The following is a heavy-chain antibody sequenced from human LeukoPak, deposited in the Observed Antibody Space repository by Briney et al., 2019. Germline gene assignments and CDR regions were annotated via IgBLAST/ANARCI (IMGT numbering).Heavy chain of an antibody. Sequence: SETLSLTCSVSGGSISSSSHSWGWIRQSPGKGLEWIGSIYYSGSTYYNPSLKSRVTISVDTSKNQFSLKLSSVTAADTAVYYCARVKEGIAAAGGYNWFDPWGQGTLVTVSS. J-gene: IGHJ5*02. CDR3: ARVKEGIAAAGGYNWFDP. D-gene: IGHD6-13*01. V-gene: IGHV4-39*07. CDR1: GGSISSSSHS. CDR2: IYYSGST.